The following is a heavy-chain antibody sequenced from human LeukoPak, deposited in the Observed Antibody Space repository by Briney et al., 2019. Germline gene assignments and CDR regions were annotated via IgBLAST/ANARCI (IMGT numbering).Heavy chain of an antibody. CDR1: GFTFSSYS. J-gene: IGHJ4*02. CDR2: ISSSSSYI. V-gene: IGHV3-21*01. D-gene: IGHD6-13*01. Sequence: GGSLRLSCAASGFTFSSYSMNWVRQAPGKGLEWVSSISSSSSYIYYADSVKGRFTISRDNAKNSLYLQMNSLRAEDTAVYYCARERDSSSWYGNLDYWGQGTLVTVSS. CDR3: ARERDSSSWYGNLDY.